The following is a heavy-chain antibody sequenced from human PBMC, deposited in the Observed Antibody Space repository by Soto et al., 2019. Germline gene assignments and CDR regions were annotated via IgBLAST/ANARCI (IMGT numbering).Heavy chain of an antibody. V-gene: IGHV1-18*01. CDR1: GYTFTSYG. Sequence: GASVKVSCKASGYTFTSYGISWVRQAPGQVLECMVWIIAYNGNTNDXXKLQGRVXXTADTSTSTAXMDLRXRGSDETAVYYCAREWAAAGRFDYCGQGTLVTVSX. J-gene: IGHJ4*02. D-gene: IGHD6-13*01. CDR3: AREWAAAGRFDY. CDR2: IIAYNGNT.